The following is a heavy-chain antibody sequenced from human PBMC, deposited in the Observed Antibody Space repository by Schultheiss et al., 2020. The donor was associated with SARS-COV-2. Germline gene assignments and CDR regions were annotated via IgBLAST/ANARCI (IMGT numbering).Heavy chain of an antibody. D-gene: IGHD1-1*01. CDR3: ASGERSTDGMDV. Sequence: SVKVSCKASGGTFSSYAISWVRQAPGQGLEWMGGIIPIFGTANYAQKFQGRVTITADESTSTAYMELSSLRSEDTAVYYCASGERSTDGMDVWGQGTTVTVSS. V-gene: IGHV1-69*13. CDR2: IIPIFGTA. J-gene: IGHJ6*02. CDR1: GGTFSSYA.